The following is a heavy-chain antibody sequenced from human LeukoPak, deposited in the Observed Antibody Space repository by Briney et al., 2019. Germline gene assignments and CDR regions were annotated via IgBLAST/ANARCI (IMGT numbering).Heavy chain of an antibody. CDR3: AQDRGYNYPCRYFDH. Sequence: GGSLRLSCAPSLLTFRSDAMTCVCDAPQERVGWVSSISGSGTTTYFAGSVKGRFTISRDNSKGSLYLQMNSLRDDDTAIYYCAQDRGYNYPCRYFDHWGQGTLVTVSS. CDR1: LLTFRSDA. V-gene: IGHV3-23*01. CDR2: ISGSGTTT. D-gene: IGHD5-24*01. J-gene: IGHJ4*02.